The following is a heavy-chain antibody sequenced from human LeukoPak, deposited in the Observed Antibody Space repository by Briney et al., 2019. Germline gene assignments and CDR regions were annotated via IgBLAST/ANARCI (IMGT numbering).Heavy chain of an antibody. CDR3: ARRVGRWFGERAYYYNYMDV. Sequence: PGGSLRLSCVGSGFTFTTYWMSWVRQAPGKGLEWVANIKQDGSEKYYVDSVKGRFTISRDNANNSLYLQMNSLRAEDTAVYYCARRVGRWFGERAYYYNYMDVWGKGTTVTISS. CDR2: IKQDGSEK. CDR1: GFTFTTYW. J-gene: IGHJ6*03. D-gene: IGHD3-10*01. V-gene: IGHV3-7*01.